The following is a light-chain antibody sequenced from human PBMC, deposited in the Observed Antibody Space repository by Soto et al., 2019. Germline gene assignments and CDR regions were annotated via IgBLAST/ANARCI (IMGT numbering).Light chain of an antibody. CDR2: GAS. CDR3: QQYDNWPIT. V-gene: IGKV3-15*01. CDR1: QSININ. Sequence: EIGMTQSPATLSVSPGERATLSCRASQSININLAWYQKKPGQAPRLLIYGASTRATGLPARFSGIGSWTEFTLIISSLQSEDSAVYYCQQYDNWPITFGQGTRLEI. J-gene: IGKJ5*01.